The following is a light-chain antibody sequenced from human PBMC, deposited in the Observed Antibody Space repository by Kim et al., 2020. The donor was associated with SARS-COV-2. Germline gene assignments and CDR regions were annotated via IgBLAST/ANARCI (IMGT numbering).Light chain of an antibody. V-gene: IGLV8-61*01. CDR3: VMYISSGIGV. CDR2: NTN. Sequence: GGRGRRKCGLSCGAVTSRYYPSWYQQTPGQAPRTLSYNTNTRSSGVADRFSGSILGNKAALTITGAQADDECDYYCVMYISSGIGVFGGGTQLTVL. CDR1: CGAVTSRYY. J-gene: IGLJ3*02.